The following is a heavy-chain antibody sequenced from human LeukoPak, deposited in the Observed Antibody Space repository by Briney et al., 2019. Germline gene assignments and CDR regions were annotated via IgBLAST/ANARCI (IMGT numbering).Heavy chain of an antibody. CDR3: AKDNSAAGTCTVVED. CDR2: ISWNSGSI. Sequence: PCGSLPLSCAASGFTLDDYAMHWVRQAPGKELEGVSGISWNSGSIGYADSVKGRFTISRDNAKNSLYLQMNSLRAEDTALYYCAKDNSAAGTCTVVEDWGQGTLVTVSS. V-gene: IGHV3-9*01. J-gene: IGHJ4*02. CDR1: GFTLDDYA. D-gene: IGHD6-13*01.